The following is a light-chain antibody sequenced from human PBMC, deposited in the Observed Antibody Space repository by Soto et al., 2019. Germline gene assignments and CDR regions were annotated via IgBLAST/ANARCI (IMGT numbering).Light chain of an antibody. Sequence: EIVLTQSPATLSLSPGERATLSCRASQSVSSYLAWYQQKPGQAPRLHIYDASSRATGIPARFSGSGSGTDFTLTISSLEPEDFAVYYCQQRSNWPLTFGGGTKVEIK. CDR1: QSVSSY. CDR3: QQRSNWPLT. CDR2: DAS. J-gene: IGKJ4*01. V-gene: IGKV3-11*01.